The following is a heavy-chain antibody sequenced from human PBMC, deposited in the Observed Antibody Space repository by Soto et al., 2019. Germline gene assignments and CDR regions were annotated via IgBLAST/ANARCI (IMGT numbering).Heavy chain of an antibody. CDR3: GKDCLTSVFGLVHDGSDI. Sequence: EVQLVASGGGLVQPGRSLRLSCVASGFSFGDYGMHWVRQAPGRGPEWVSGISWNRGNIGYAETVKGRFTISRDNAKNFLYLEMNSLIAEDTALYYCGKDCLTSVFGLVHDGSDIWGHGTMVTVSS. CDR2: ISWNRGNI. D-gene: IGHD3-3*01. V-gene: IGHV3-9*01. CDR1: GFSFGDYG. J-gene: IGHJ3*02.